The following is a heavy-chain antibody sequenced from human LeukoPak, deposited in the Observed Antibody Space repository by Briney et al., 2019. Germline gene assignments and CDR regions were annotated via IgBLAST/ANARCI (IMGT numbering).Heavy chain of an antibody. J-gene: IGHJ5*02. CDR2: TYYRSKWYN. CDR3: AQHNWNDLGWFDP. CDR1: GDGVSSNGAA. V-gene: IGHV6-1*01. Sequence: SQTLSLTCAISGDGVSSNGAARNWIRQSPSRGLEWLGRTYYRSKWYNDYAVSVKSRITINPDTSKNQFSLHLNSVTPEDTAVYYCAQHNWNDLGWFDPWGQGTLVTVSS. D-gene: IGHD1-1*01.